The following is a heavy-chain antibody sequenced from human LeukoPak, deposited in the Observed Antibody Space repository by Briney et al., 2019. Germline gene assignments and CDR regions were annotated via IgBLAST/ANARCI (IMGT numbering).Heavy chain of an antibody. D-gene: IGHD5-18*01. Sequence: SETLSLTCTVSGGSFSSGSYYWSWIRQPAGKGLEWIGHIYNSGITNYNPSLKSRVTMSVDTSKNQFSLKLSSVTAADTAVYYCARIGYIYGHNYYYMDVWGKGTTVTISS. CDR3: ARIGYIYGHNYYYMDV. CDR1: GGSFSSGSYY. CDR2: IYNSGIT. J-gene: IGHJ6*03. V-gene: IGHV4-61*10.